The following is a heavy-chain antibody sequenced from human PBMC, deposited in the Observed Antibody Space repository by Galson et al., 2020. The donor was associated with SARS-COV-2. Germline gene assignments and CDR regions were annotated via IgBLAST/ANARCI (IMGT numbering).Heavy chain of an antibody. V-gene: IGHV4-61*02. J-gene: IGHJ3*02. D-gene: IGHD3-22*01. CDR1: GGSISSGSYY. CDR3: ARSHDSNGNALDI. Sequence: SQTLSLTCTVSGGSISSGSYYWSWIRQPAGQELEWIGRIHSTGSTNYNPSLKSRVTISVDTSKNQFSLRRSSVTAADTAVYYCARSHDSNGNALDIWGQGTMVTVSS. CDR2: IHSTGST.